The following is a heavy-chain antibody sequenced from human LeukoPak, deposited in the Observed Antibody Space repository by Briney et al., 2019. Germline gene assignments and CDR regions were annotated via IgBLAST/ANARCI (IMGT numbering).Heavy chain of an antibody. CDR1: EYSLPNYF. V-gene: IGHV5-51*01. D-gene: IGHD3-10*01. J-gene: IGHJ4*02. CDR3: ARVRTMVRAESDY. Sequence: GESLKISCKHSEYSLPNYFIDWVRQMPGKGLEWMGIIYPDDSDTRYSPSFQGQVTISAVKSISTAYVQWSSLSVSDTAMYYCARVRTMVRAESDYWGQGTLVTVSS. CDR2: IYPDDSDT.